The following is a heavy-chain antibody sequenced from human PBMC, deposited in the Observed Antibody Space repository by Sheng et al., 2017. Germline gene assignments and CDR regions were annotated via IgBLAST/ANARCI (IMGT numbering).Heavy chain of an antibody. J-gene: IGHJ4*02. CDR2: INHSGST. D-gene: IGHD1-20*01. CDR1: GGSFSGYY. V-gene: IGHV4-34*01. CDR3: ARGAPGITGTTTPKRLQFDY. Sequence: QVQLQQWGAGLLKPSETLSLTCAVYGGSFSGYYWSWIRQPPGKGLEWIGEINHSGSTNYNPSLKSRVTISVDTSKNQFSLKLSSVTAADTAVYYCARGAPGITGTTTPKRLQFDYWGQGTLVTVSS.